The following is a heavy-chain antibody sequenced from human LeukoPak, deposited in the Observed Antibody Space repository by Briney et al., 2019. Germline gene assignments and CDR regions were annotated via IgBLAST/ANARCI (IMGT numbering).Heavy chain of an antibody. CDR2: IYYSGST. Sequence: PSETLSLTCTVSGGSVSSGSYYWSWIRQPPGKGLEWIGYIYYSGSTNYNPSLKSRVTISVDTSKNQFSLKLSSVTAADTAVYYCARDRRPGHKLTDDAFDIWGQGTMVTVSS. D-gene: IGHD6-25*01. J-gene: IGHJ3*02. CDR3: ARDRRPGHKLTDDAFDI. V-gene: IGHV4-61*01. CDR1: GGSVSSGSYY.